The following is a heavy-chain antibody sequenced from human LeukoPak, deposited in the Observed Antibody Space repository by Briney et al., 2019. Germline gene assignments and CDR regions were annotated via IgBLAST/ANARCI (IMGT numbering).Heavy chain of an antibody. D-gene: IGHD1-26*01. CDR2: IHPSGSS. Sequence: PSETLSLTCTVSGGSISGYFWSWIRQPAGKGLEWIGRIHPSGSSNYNPSLKSRLTMSVDTSKNQFSLNLSSVTAADTAVYFCARDGNVERPYDPWGQGTLVTVST. CDR3: ARDGNVERPYDP. V-gene: IGHV4-4*07. CDR1: GGSISGYF. J-gene: IGHJ5*02.